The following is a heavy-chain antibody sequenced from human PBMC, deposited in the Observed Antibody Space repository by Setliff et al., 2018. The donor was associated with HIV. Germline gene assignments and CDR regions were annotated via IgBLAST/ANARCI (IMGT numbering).Heavy chain of an antibody. CDR2: FDPEDNKI. CDR1: GYTVTELS. V-gene: IGHV1-24*01. Sequence: SVKVSCKVSGYTVTELSINWVRQAPVKGPEWMGGFDPEDNKIVYAQKFQGRVTTTEDTSTDTAYMELSSLRPEDTAVYYCATRIRDGHXXYGYFDFWGQGTLVTVSS. D-gene: IGHD4-17*01. CDR3: ATRIRDGHXXYGYFDF. J-gene: IGHJ4*02.